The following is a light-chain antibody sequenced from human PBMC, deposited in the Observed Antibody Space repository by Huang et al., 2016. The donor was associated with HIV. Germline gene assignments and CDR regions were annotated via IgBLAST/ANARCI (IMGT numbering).Light chain of an antibody. CDR1: QSVTRNH. V-gene: IGKV3-20*01. CDR2: GTS. J-gene: IGKJ1*01. Sequence: EVVLTQSPGTLSLSPGERATLSCRASQSVTRNHLAWYQQKPGQAPRRLIYGTSSSATGIPDRFSGNGFGTEFTLTISRLDPEDVAVYFCQQYGSSLRTFGQGTKVEIK. CDR3: QQYGSSLRT.